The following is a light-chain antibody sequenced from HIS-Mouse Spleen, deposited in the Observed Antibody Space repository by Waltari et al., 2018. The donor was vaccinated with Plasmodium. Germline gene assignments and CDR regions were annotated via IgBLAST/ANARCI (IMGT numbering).Light chain of an antibody. J-gene: IGLJ1*01. CDR1: NIGSKS. CDR3: QVWDSSSDHYV. CDR2: DDS. V-gene: IGLV3-21*03. Sequence: SYVLTQPPSVSVAPGKPARITCGGNNIGSKSGHWYQQKPGQDPVLVVYDDSDRPSGIPERFSGSNSGNTATLTISRVEAGDEADYYCQVWDSSSDHYVFGTGTKVTVL.